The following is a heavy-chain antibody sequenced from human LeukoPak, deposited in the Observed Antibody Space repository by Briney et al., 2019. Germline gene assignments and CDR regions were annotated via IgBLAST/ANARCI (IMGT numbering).Heavy chain of an antibody. J-gene: IGHJ6*03. Sequence: GGSLRLSCTVSGFTVSINSMSWVRQAPGKGLEWVSYISNSDNTIYYADSVKGRFTISRDNAQNSLYLQMISLRAEDTAVYYCASTTRGGTYYYYMDVWGKGTTVTISS. V-gene: IGHV3-11*04. CDR2: ISNSDNTI. CDR1: GFTVSINS. CDR3: ASTTRGGTYYYYMDV. D-gene: IGHD3-10*01.